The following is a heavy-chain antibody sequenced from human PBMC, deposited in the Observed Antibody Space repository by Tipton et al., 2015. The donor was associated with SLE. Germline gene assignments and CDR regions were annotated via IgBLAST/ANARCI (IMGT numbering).Heavy chain of an antibody. CDR1: GGSFSGYY. Sequence: GLVKPSETLSLTCAVYGGSFSGYYWSWIRQPPGKGLEWIGEINHSGSTDYNPSLKSRVTISVDTSKNQLSLKLSSVTAADTAVYYCARVRVGATTGVDYWGQGTLVTVSS. J-gene: IGHJ4*02. CDR2: INHSGST. D-gene: IGHD1-26*01. V-gene: IGHV4-34*01. CDR3: ARVRVGATTGVDY.